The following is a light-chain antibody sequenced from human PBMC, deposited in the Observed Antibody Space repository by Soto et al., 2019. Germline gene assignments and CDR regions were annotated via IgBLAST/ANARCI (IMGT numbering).Light chain of an antibody. CDR2: KAS. Sequence: DIQMTQSPSTLSGSVGERVTITCRASQTISSWLAWYQQKPGKAPKLLIYKASSLESGVPSRFSGSGPGTEFTLTISSLQPDDFATYYCQQYNSSRTFGQGTRLEI. CDR1: QTISSW. CDR3: QQYNSSRT. J-gene: IGKJ5*01. V-gene: IGKV1-5*03.